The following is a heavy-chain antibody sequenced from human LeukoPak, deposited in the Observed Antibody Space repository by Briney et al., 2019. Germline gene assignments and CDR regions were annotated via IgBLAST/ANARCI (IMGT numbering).Heavy chain of an antibody. V-gene: IGHV3-66*01. Sequence: PGGSLRLSCAAPGFTVSSSYISWVRQAPGKGLEWVSVMYSGGNTYYADSVKGRFTISRDKSKNTLYLQMNSLRAEDTAVYHCARVQAVFQNFDYWGQGTLVTVSS. CDR3: ARVQAVFQNFDY. J-gene: IGHJ4*02. CDR1: GFTVSSSY. CDR2: MYSGGNT.